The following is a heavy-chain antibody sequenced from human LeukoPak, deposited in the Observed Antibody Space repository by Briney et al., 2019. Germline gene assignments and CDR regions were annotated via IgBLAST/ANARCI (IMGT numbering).Heavy chain of an antibody. V-gene: IGHV3-30*18. CDR1: GFTFSSYS. D-gene: IGHD3-16*02. CDR2: ISYDGSNK. Sequence: GGSLRLSCAASGFTFSSYSMSWIRQAPGKGLEWVAVISYDGSNKYYADSVKGRFTISRDNSKNTLYLQMNSLRAEDTAVYYCAKHGLWGTYRFDYWGQGTLVTVSS. CDR3: AKHGLWGTYRFDY. J-gene: IGHJ4*02.